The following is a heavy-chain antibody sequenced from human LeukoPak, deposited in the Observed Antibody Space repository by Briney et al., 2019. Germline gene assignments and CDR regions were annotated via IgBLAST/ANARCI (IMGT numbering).Heavy chain of an antibody. CDR3: ARAYRPRGDYYYGMDV. CDR2: ISSSSSYI. D-gene: IGHD3-16*02. Sequence: KPGGSLRLSCAASGFTFSSYSMNWVRQAPGKGLEWFSSISSSSSYIYYADSVKGRFTISRDNTKNSLYLQMNSLRAEDTAVYYCARAYRPRGDYYYGMDVWGQGTTVTVSS. V-gene: IGHV3-21*04. J-gene: IGHJ6*02. CDR1: GFTFSSYS.